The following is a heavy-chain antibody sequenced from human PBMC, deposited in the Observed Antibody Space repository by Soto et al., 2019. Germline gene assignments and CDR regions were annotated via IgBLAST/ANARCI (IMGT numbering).Heavy chain of an antibody. Sequence: QVQLVQSGAEVKKPGASVKVSCKTSGFTFTSYGITWVRQAPGQGLEWMGWISGSSGNTNYAQKLQGRVTXXTXTXXSTVYMELRSLRSDDTAVYYCAKDGARIAMAGLEYWGQGTLVTVSS. J-gene: IGHJ4*02. D-gene: IGHD6-19*01. CDR1: GFTFTSYG. CDR3: AKDGARIAMAGLEY. V-gene: IGHV1-18*01. CDR2: ISGSSGNT.